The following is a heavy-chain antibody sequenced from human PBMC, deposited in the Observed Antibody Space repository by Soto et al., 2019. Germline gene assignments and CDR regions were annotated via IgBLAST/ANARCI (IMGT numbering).Heavy chain of an antibody. V-gene: IGHV3-23*01. Sequence: GSLRLSCAASGFTFSNYAMSWVRQAPGKGLEWVSGISSGGGSPYNADSVKGRFSISRDKSKNTLYLQMNSLRAKDTAVYYCAKGGGRIVPRHFDNWGQGILVTVSS. CDR1: GFTFSNYA. CDR2: ISSGGGSP. J-gene: IGHJ4*02. D-gene: IGHD1-26*01. CDR3: AKGGGRIVPRHFDN.